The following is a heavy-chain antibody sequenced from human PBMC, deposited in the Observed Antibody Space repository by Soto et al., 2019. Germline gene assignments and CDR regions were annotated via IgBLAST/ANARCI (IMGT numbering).Heavy chain of an antibody. Sequence: VQLVASGGGVVQPGRSLRLSCAASGFTFSSYAMHWVRQAPGKGLEWVAVISYDGSNKYYADSVKGRFTISRDNSKNTLYLQMNSLRLEDTAVYYCARPLWRDDYNWGYFDLWGRGTLVTVSS. CDR1: GFTFSSYA. D-gene: IGHD4-4*01. CDR2: ISYDGSNK. CDR3: ARPLWRDDYNWGYFDL. V-gene: IGHV3-30-3*01. J-gene: IGHJ2*01.